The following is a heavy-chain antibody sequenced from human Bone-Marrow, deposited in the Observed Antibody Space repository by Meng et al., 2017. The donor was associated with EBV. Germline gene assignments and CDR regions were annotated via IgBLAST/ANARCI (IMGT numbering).Heavy chain of an antibody. Sequence: QLPFQRPVPPPGNTPQTLTLTCTFPGFSLRTRGVGLGWILQPPGKALEWLALIYWDDDKRYSPSLKSRLTITKDTSKNQVVLTMTNMDPVDAATCYCAHIIAARPFDYWGQGTLVTVSS. J-gene: IGHJ4*02. CDR3: AHIIAARPFDY. CDR2: IYWDDDK. CDR1: GFSLRTRGVG. V-gene: IGHV2-5*02. D-gene: IGHD6-6*01.